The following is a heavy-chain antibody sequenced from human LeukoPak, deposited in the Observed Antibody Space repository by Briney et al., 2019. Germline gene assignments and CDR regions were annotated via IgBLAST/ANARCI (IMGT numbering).Heavy chain of an antibody. J-gene: IGHJ6*03. CDR3: AREVVAARNYYYYMDV. CDR1: GFTFSDYY. D-gene: IGHD2-15*01. V-gene: IGHV3-11*01. CDR2: ISSSGSTI. Sequence: MTAGPLRLSCAASGFTFSDYYMSWIRQAPGKGLEWVSYISSSGSTIYYADSVKGRFTISRDNAKNSLYLQMNSLRAEDTAVYYCAREVVAARNYYYYMDVWGKGTTVTVSS.